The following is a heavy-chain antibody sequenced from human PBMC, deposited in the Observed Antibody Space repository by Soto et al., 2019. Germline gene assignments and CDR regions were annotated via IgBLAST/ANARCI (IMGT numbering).Heavy chain of an antibody. CDR2: IFPIFGTA. D-gene: IGHD3-10*01. CDR3: ARKYTAITMVRGVIIDYYYYGMDV. J-gene: IGHJ6*02. Sequence: GASVKVSCKASGGTFSSYAISWVRQAPGQGLEWMGGIFPIFGTANYAQKFQGRVTITADESTSTAYMELSSLRSEDTAVYYCARKYTAITMVRGVIIDYYYYGMDVWGQGTTVTVSS. V-gene: IGHV1-69*13. CDR1: GGTFSSYA.